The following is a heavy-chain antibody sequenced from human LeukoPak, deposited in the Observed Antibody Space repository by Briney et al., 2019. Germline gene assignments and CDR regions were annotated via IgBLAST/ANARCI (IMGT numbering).Heavy chain of an antibody. J-gene: IGHJ2*01. CDR1: GFTFSSYE. V-gene: IGHV3-48*03. D-gene: IGHD2-2*01. Sequence: GGSLRLSCAASGFTFSSYEMNWVRQAPGKGLEWVSYISSSGSNIYYADSVKGRFTISRDNANNSLYLQMNSLRAEDTAVYYCARDLAAMNPYWYFDLWGRGTLVTVSS. CDR2: ISSSGSNI. CDR3: ARDLAAMNPYWYFDL.